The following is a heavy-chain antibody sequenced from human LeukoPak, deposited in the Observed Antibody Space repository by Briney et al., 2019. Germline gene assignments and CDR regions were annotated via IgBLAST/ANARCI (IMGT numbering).Heavy chain of an antibody. Sequence: GGSLRLSCAASGFTFSSNWMSWVRQAPGKGLEWVSNIKEDGGEKNYVDSVKGRFIISRDNAKNSLYLQMNSLRAEDTAVYYCARDFGYCSGGSCYTHMDVWGKGTTVTVSS. CDR3: ARDFGYCSGGSCYTHMDV. J-gene: IGHJ6*03. CDR1: GFTFSSNW. V-gene: IGHV3-7*01. CDR2: IKEDGGEK. D-gene: IGHD2-15*01.